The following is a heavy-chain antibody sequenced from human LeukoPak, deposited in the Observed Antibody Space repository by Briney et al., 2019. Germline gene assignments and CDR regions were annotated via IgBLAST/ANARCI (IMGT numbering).Heavy chain of an antibody. D-gene: IGHD2-2*01. CDR1: GFTFSDFY. Sequence: GGSLRLSCKASGFTFSDFYMSWLRQAPGMGLEWVSYISGTGTTMYYADSVQGRFTISRDNDKSSLYLEMSSLRAEDTAVYYCARRYCTSVSCPNHFDNWGRGTLVTVSS. V-gene: IGHV3-11*01. J-gene: IGHJ4*02. CDR2: ISGTGTTM. CDR3: ARRYCTSVSCPNHFDN.